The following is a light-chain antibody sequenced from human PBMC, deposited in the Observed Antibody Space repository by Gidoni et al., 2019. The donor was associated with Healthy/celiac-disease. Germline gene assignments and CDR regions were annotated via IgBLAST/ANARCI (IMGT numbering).Light chain of an antibody. Sequence: DIQMTPSPSSLSASVGDTVTITCRASQSISSYLNWYQQKPGKAPKLLIYAASSLQSGVPSRFSGSGSGTDFTLTISSLQPEDFATYYCQQSYSTPRYTFGQGTKLEIK. V-gene: IGKV1-39*01. CDR1: QSISSY. J-gene: IGKJ2*01. CDR3: QQSYSTPRYT. CDR2: AAS.